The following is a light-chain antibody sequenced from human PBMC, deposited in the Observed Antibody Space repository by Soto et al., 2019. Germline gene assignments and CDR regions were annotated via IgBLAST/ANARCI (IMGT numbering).Light chain of an antibody. Sequence: DIQMTQSPSSLSASVGDRVTITCQASQDINKNLIWYHPKPGKDPKLLIYDASDLETGVPSRFSGSGSGTGFTFTISSLQPEDFAPYYCPQYESLPLTFAQGTRPEVK. CDR3: PQYESLPLT. V-gene: IGKV1-33*01. CDR2: DAS. J-gene: IGKJ5*01. CDR1: QDINKN.